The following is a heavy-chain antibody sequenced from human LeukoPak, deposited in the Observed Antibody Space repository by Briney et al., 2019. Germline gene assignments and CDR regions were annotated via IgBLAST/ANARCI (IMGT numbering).Heavy chain of an antibody. CDR1: GGTFISYA. J-gene: IGHJ6*03. V-gene: IGHV1-69*05. CDR2: IIPIFGIA. Sequence: GASVKVSCKASGGTFISYAISWVRQAPGQGVEWMGGIIPIFGIANYAQKFQGRVTITTDESTSTAYMELSSLRSEDTAVYYCARGDPGGNPSYYYYYYMDVWGKGTTVTVSS. D-gene: IGHD4-23*01. CDR3: ARGDPGGNPSYYYYYYMDV.